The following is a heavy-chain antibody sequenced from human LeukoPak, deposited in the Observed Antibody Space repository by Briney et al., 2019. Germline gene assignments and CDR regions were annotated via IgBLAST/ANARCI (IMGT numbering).Heavy chain of an antibody. J-gene: IGHJ4*02. CDR1: GGTFSSYA. D-gene: IGHD2-2*02. CDR2: IIPMFGTA. Sequence: ASVKVSCKASGGTFSSYAISWVRQAPGQGLEWMGGIIPMFGTANYAQKFQGRVTITADESTSTAYMELSSLRSEDTAVYYCARAGYCSSTSCYSLFDYWGQGTLVTVSS. CDR3: ARAGYCSSTSCYSLFDY. V-gene: IGHV1-69*13.